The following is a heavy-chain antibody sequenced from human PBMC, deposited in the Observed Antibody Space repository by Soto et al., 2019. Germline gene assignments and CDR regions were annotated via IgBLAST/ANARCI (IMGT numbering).Heavy chain of an antibody. J-gene: IGHJ4*02. V-gene: IGHV3-23*01. CDR3: AKDDFTDRGDDYFDY. D-gene: IGHD2-21*02. CDR1: GFSFTNFA. Sequence: VGSLRLSCAASGFSFTNFAMSCVRQAPGKGLEWVAGIGASGDITWYADSVKGRLSISRDNSKNTLYLQLNSLRFEDTAVYYCAKDDFTDRGDDYFDYWGPGTLVTVSS. CDR2: IGASGDIT.